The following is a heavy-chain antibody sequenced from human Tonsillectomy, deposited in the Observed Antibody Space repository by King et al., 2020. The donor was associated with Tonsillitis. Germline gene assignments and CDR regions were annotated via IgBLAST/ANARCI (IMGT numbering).Heavy chain of an antibody. D-gene: IGHD2-2*01. CDR1: GFTVSSNY. CDR3: ARSDYAPYYFDY. V-gene: IGHV3-53*02. Sequence: VQLVETGGGLIQPGGSLRLSCAASGFTVSSNYMSWVRQAPGKGLEWVSVIYSGGSTYYADSVKGRFTIPRDNSKNTLYLQMNSLGAEDTAVYYCARSDYAPYYFDYWGQGTLVTVSS. CDR2: IYSGGST. J-gene: IGHJ4*02.